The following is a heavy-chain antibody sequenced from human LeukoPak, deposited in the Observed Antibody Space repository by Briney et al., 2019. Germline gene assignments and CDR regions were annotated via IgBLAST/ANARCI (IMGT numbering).Heavy chain of an antibody. CDR3: ARGRDGCGELFNWFDP. D-gene: IGHD3-10*01. CDR2: IYHSGST. V-gene: IGHV4-30-2*01. J-gene: IGHJ5*02. CDR1: GGSISSGGYS. Sequence: PSETLSLTCAVSGGSISSGGYSWSWIRQPPGKGLEWIGYIYHSGSTYYNPSLKSRVTISVDRSKNQFSLKLSSVTAADTAVYYCARGRDGCGELFNWFDPWGQGTLVTVSS.